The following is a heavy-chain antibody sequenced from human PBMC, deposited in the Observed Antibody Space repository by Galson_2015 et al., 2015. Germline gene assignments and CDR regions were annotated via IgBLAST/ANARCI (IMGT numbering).Heavy chain of an antibody. D-gene: IGHD1-26*01. CDR3: ASGSSGSYPFDY. CDR2: IWYDGSNK. Sequence: SLRLFCAASGFAFSSYGMHWVRQAPGKGLEWVAVIWYDGSNKYYADSVKGRFTISRDNSKNTLYLQMNSLRAEDTAVYYCASGSSGSYPFDYWGQGTLVTVSS. J-gene: IGHJ4*02. CDR1: GFAFSSYG. V-gene: IGHV3-33*01.